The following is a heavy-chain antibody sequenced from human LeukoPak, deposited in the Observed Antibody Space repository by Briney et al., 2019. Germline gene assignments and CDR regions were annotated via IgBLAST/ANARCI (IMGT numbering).Heavy chain of an antibody. Sequence: SETLSLTCAVYGGSFSGYYWSWIRQPPGKGLEWIGEINHSGSTNYNPSLKSRVTISVDRSKNQFSLKLSSVTAADTAVYYCARGDSSSWSGDYWGQGTLVTVSS. V-gene: IGHV4-34*01. CDR3: ARGDSSSWSGDY. J-gene: IGHJ4*02. CDR1: GGSFSGYY. CDR2: INHSGST. D-gene: IGHD6-13*01.